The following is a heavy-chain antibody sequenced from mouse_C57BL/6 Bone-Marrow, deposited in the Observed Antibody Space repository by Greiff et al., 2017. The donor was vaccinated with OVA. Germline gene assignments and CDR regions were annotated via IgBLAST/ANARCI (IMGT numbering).Heavy chain of an antibody. CDR3: ARGTTVVATDWYCDV. J-gene: IGHJ1*03. V-gene: IGHV1-4*01. Sequence: VQLQQSGAELARPGASVKMSCKASGYTFTSYTMHWVKQRPGQGLEWIGYINPSSGYTKYNQKFKDKGTLTAAKSSTTAYMQLSSLTSEDSTVYNCARGTTVVATDWYCDVWGTGTTVTVSS. CDR1: GYTFTSYT. CDR2: INPSSGYT. D-gene: IGHD1-1*01.